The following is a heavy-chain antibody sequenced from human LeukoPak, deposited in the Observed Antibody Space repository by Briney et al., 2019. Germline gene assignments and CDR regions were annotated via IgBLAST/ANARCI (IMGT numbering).Heavy chain of an antibody. V-gene: IGHV1-2*02. CDR3: ARDLSPDSSSGNWFDP. Sequence: ASVKVSCKASGYTFTDYYMHWVRQAPGQGLEWMGWINPNSGGTNYAQKFQGRVTMTRDTSSSTVYMDLSRLSSDDTAVYYCARDLSPDSSSGNWFDPWGQGTLVTVSS. D-gene: IGHD6-6*01. CDR2: INPNSGGT. J-gene: IGHJ5*02. CDR1: GYTFTDYY.